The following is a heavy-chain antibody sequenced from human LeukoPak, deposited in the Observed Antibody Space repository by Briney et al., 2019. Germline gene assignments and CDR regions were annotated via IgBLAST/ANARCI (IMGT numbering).Heavy chain of an antibody. V-gene: IGHV3-13*01. CDR3: ARGYSSSWYDY. CDR1: GFTFSSYD. D-gene: IGHD6-13*01. J-gene: IGHJ4*02. CDR2: IGTAGDT. Sequence: GGSLRLSCAASGFTFSSYDMHWVRQATGKGLEWVPAIGTAGDTYYPGSVKGRFTISRENAKNSLYLQMNSLRAGDTAVYYCARGYSSSWYDYWGQGTLVTVSS.